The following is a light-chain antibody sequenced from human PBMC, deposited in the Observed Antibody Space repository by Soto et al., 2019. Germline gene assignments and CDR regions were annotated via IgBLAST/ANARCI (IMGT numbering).Light chain of an antibody. J-gene: IGLJ1*01. CDR2: EAT. CDR3: ISYKTDDTFV. V-gene: IGLV2-14*01. Sequence: HSALTQPASVSGSPGQSITISCAGTRSDIGASNSVSWYQHLSGRPPTLIIYEATNRPSGVSERFSGSKTGDTASLTISGLQADDEAEYFCISYKTDDTFVFGSGTKLTVL. CDR1: RSDIGASNS.